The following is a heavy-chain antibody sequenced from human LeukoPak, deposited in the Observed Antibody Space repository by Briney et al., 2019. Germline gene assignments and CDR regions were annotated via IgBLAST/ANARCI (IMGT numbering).Heavy chain of an antibody. V-gene: IGHV3-33*03. CDR1: GLTFSSYA. CDR3: AKDICDSTSCYVWFDP. D-gene: IGHD2-2*01. J-gene: IGHJ5*02. CDR2: IWNDASNK. Sequence: GGSLRLSCAASGLTFSSYAMHWVRQAPGKGLEWVAVIWNDASNKYYTDFVKGRFTISRDNSKNMLYLQMNSLRAEDTAVYYCAKDICDSTSCYVWFDPWGQGTLVTVSS.